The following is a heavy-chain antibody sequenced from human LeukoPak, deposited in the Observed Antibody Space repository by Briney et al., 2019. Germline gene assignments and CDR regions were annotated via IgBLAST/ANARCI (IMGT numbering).Heavy chain of an antibody. CDR1: GFTFSSYA. CDR3: AKDGTILTGGFDY. Sequence: PGGSLRLSCAASGFTFSSYAMSWVRQAPGKGLEWVSAISGSGGSTYYADSVRGRFTISRDNSKNTLYLQMNSLRAEDTAVYYRAKDGTILTGGFDYWGQGTLVTVSS. CDR2: ISGSGGST. D-gene: IGHD3-9*01. J-gene: IGHJ4*02. V-gene: IGHV3-23*01.